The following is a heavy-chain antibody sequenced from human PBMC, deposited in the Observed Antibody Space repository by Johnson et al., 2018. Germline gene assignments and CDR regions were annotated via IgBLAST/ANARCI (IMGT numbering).Heavy chain of an antibody. D-gene: IGHD3-22*01. CDR3: ASDSSGYYSWEAFDI. Sequence: QVQLQESGPGLVKPSETLSLTCTVSGGSISSYYWSWIRQPPGKGLEWVSYIGSSGSTIYYADSVKGRFTISRDNAKNSLYLQMNSLRAEDTAVYYCASDSSGYYSWEAFDIWGQGTMVTVSS. CDR1: GGSISSYY. J-gene: IGHJ3*02. V-gene: IGHV3-11*04. CDR2: IGSSGSTI.